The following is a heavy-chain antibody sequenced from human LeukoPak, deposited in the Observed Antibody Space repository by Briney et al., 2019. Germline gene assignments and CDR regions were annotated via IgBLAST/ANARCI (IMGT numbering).Heavy chain of an antibody. CDR3: ASSGDTAMATFDY. J-gene: IGHJ4*02. CDR2: IYHSGST. Sequence: SGTLSLTSAVSGGSISSSNWWSWVRQPPGKGLEWIREIYHSGSTNYNPSLKSRVTISVDKSKNQFSLKLSSVTAADTAVYYCASSGDTAMATFDYWGQGTLVTVSS. D-gene: IGHD5-18*01. V-gene: IGHV4-4*02. CDR1: GGSISSSNW.